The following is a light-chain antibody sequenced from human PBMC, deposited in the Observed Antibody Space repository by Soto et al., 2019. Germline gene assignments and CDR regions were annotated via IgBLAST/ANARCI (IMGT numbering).Light chain of an antibody. J-gene: IGLJ1*01. CDR3: SSYTSTSTPYV. CDR2: EVS. CDR1: SSDVGGYDY. V-gene: IGLV2-14*01. Sequence: QSALTQPASVSGSPGQSITISCTGTSSDVGGYDYVSWFQQHPGRAPKLIIYEVSNRPSGISNRFSGSKSGNTASLTISGLQAEDEADYYCSSYTSTSTPYVFGSVTKLTVL.